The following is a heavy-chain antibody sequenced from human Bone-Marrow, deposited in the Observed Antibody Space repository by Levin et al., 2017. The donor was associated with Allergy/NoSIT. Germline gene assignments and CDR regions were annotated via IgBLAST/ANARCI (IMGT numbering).Heavy chain of an antibody. CDR1: GYSFSIYG. D-gene: IGHD6-13*01. CDR2: ISAYTGNT. Sequence: ASVKISCKASGYSFSIYGFNWVRQAPGQGLEWLGWISAYTGNTDYAQKFQGRVTMTTDTSTSTAYMDLRSLRSDDTAVYYCARGTAAGEIDYWGQGTLVTVSS. V-gene: IGHV1-18*01. J-gene: IGHJ4*02. CDR3: ARGTAAGEIDY.